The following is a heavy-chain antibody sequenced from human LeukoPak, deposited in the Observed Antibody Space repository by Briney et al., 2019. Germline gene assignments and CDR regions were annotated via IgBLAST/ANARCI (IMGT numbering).Heavy chain of an antibody. CDR3: AKSSSSSDYYYYYMDV. CDR2: ISWNSGSI. D-gene: IGHD6-6*01. V-gene: IGHV3-9*01. J-gene: IGHJ6*03. CDR1: GFTFDDYA. Sequence: SGGSLRLSCAASGFTFDDYAMHWVRQAPGKGLEWVPGISWNSGSIGYADSVKGRFTISRDNAKNSLYLQMNSLRAEDTALYYCAKSSSSSDYYYYYMDVWGKGTTVTVSS.